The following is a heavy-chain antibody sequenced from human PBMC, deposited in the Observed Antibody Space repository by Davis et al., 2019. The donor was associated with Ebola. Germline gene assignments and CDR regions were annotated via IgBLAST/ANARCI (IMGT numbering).Heavy chain of an antibody. CDR2: IYHSGST. CDR3: ARDGSSWDKGLYYYYMDV. V-gene: IGHV4-38-2*02. CDR1: GYSISSGYY. Sequence: PSETLSLTCAVSGYSISSGYYWGWIRQPPGKGLEWIGSIYHSGSTYYNPSLKSRVTISVDTSKNQFSLKLSSVTAADTAVYYCARDGSSWDKGLYYYYMDVWGKGTTVTVSS. D-gene: IGHD6-13*01. J-gene: IGHJ6*03.